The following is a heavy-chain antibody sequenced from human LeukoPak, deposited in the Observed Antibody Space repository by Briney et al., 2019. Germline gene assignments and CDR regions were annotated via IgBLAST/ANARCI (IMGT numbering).Heavy chain of an antibody. CDR1: GGSFSGYY. D-gene: IGHD6-6*01. V-gene: IGHV4-34*01. CDR2: INHSGST. CDR3: ARGPRSSFLNY. Sequence: SETLSLTCAVYGGSFSGYYWSWIRQPPGKGLEWIGGINHSGSTNYNPSLKSRVTISVDTSKNQFSLKLSSVTAADTAVYYCARGPRSSFLNYWGQGTLVTVSS. J-gene: IGHJ4*02.